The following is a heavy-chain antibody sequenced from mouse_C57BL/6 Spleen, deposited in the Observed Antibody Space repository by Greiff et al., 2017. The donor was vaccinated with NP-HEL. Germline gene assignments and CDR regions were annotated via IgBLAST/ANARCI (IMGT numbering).Heavy chain of an antibody. Sequence: QVQLQQSGAELMKPGASVSLSCKATGYTFTGYWIEWVKQRPGHGLEWIGEILPGSGSTNYNAKFKGKATITADTYSNTAYMQLSSLTTEDSAIYDRARSKTAQAIDYFDYWGQGTTLTVSS. J-gene: IGHJ2*01. CDR1: GYTFTGYW. CDR3: ARSKTAQAIDYFDY. V-gene: IGHV1-9*01. D-gene: IGHD3-2*02. CDR2: ILPGSGST.